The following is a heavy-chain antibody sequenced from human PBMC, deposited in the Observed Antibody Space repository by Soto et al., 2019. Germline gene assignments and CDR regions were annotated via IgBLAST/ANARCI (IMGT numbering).Heavy chain of an antibody. D-gene: IGHD3-10*01. CDR1: GGSFSDYY. CDR2: INHSGST. CDR3: AREVPSRYFDL. J-gene: IGHJ2*01. V-gene: IGHV4-34*01. Sequence: QVRLQQWSAGLLKPSETLPLTCAVYGGSFSDYYWSWVRQRPGKGLEWIGEINHSGSTNYNPSLKSRVTISIDTSKNQFSLKLNSVTAADTAVYYCAREVPSRYFDLWGRGTPVTVSS.